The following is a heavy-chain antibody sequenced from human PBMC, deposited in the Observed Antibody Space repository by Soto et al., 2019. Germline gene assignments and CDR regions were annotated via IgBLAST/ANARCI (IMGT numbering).Heavy chain of an antibody. Sequence: GGSLRLSCAASGFTFSSYAMSWVRQAPGKGLEYVSAISSNGGSTYYADSVKGRFTISRDNSKNTLYLQMGSLRAEDMAVYYCARGAGATMVDAFDIWGQGTMVTVSS. J-gene: IGHJ3*02. CDR1: GFTFSSYA. CDR2: ISSNGGST. CDR3: ARGAGATMVDAFDI. V-gene: IGHV3-64*02. D-gene: IGHD1-26*01.